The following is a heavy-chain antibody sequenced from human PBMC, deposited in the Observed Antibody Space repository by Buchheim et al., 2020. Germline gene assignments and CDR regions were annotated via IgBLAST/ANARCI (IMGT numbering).Heavy chain of an antibody. V-gene: IGHV1-69*01. Sequence: QVQLVQSGAEVKKPGSSVKVSCKASGGTFSSYAISWVRQAPGQGLEWMGGIIPIFGTANYAQKFQGRVTITADESTSTAYMGLGSLGSEDTGVYYCARGGDIVGATRAKYYYMDVWGKGTT. D-gene: IGHD1-26*01. CDR2: IIPIFGTA. J-gene: IGHJ6*03. CDR1: GGTFSSYA. CDR3: ARGGDIVGATRAKYYYMDV.